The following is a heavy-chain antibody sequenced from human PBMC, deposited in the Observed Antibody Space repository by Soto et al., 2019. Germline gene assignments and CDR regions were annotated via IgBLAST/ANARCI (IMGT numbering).Heavy chain of an antibody. CDR1: PFTIGSSY. Sequence: VGSLRLSCAASPFTIGSSYVSWVRQAPVKGLEWVSVIYTGDTPYYADSVKGLFTISRDNSKNTLYLQMNSLKVEDTAVYFCTRDLMDVVPPADDLFDPWGQGILVTVSS. J-gene: IGHJ5*02. V-gene: IGHV3-53*01. CDR3: TRDLMDVVPPADDLFDP. CDR2: IYTGDTP. D-gene: IGHD2-2*01.